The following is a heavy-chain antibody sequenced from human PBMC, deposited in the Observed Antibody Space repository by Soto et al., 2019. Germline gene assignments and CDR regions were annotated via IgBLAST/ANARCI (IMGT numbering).Heavy chain of an antibody. Sequence: GSLRLSCAASGXTFSNYTMHWVRQAPGKGLERVALISYDEIDKYFADAVKGRFTISIDNSRNTLYLQMDSLRDEDTAVYYCAGRSGSSDYWGRGTRVTVSS. V-gene: IGHV3-30*04. CDR2: ISYDEIDK. J-gene: IGHJ4*02. CDR3: AGRSGSSDY. D-gene: IGHD3-10*01. CDR1: GXTFSNYT.